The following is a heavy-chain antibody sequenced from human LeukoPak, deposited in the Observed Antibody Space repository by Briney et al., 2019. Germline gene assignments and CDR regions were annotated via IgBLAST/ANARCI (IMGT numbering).Heavy chain of an antibody. J-gene: IGHJ4*02. Sequence: GASVKVSCKASGYTFSGYWIHWVRRAPGQGLEWMGRIDPNVDDRKYAQKFQGRVTMTRDTSTNTAYMELSSLRSDDTAMYYCARDAAVVGQGSEYWGQGTLVTASS. V-gene: IGHV1-2*06. CDR1: GYTFSGYW. CDR2: IDPNVDDR. CDR3: ARDAAVVGQGSEY. D-gene: IGHD6-19*01.